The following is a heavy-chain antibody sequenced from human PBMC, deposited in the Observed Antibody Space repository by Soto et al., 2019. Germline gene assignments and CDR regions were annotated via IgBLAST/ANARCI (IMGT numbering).Heavy chain of an antibody. Sequence: QVQLVQSGAELKKPGSSVKVSCAASGGSFTSYSFTWVRQAPGQGLEWMGRIIPIQGKANYALKFQDRVTITADRSTRTVYMSLTSRIPEDTAVYFCAKSLLFVDHGYMDVWGKGTTVTVSS. CDR3: AKSLLFVDHGYMDV. J-gene: IGHJ6*03. D-gene: IGHD2-21*01. CDR1: GGSFTSYS. CDR2: IIPIQGKA. V-gene: IGHV1-69*02.